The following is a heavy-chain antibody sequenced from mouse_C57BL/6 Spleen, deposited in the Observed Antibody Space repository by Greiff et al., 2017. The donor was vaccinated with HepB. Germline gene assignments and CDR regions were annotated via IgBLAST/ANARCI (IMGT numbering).Heavy chain of an antibody. J-gene: IGHJ1*03. CDR3: ARGRFITTERWYFDV. V-gene: IGHV1-52*01. D-gene: IGHD1-1*01. CDR1: GYTFTSYW. CDR2: IDPSDSET. Sequence: QVQLQQPGAELVRPGSSVKLSCKASGYTFTSYWMHWVKQRPIQGLEWIGNIDPSDSETHYNQKFKDKATLTVDKSSSTAYMQLSSLTSEDSAVYYCARGRFITTERWYFDVWGTGTTVTVSS.